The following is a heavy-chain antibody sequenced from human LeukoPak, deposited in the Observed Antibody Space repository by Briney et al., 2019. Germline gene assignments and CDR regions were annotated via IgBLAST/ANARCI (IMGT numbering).Heavy chain of an antibody. J-gene: IGHJ6*02. V-gene: IGHV3-74*01. Sequence: GGSLRLSCAASGFTFSSYWMHWVRQAPGKGLVWVSRINSDGSSTSYADSVKGRFTISRDNAENTLYLQMNSLRAEDTAVYYCARESYYGPDDYYYYGMDVWGQGTTVTVSS. CDR1: GFTFSSYW. CDR2: INSDGSST. D-gene: IGHD3-10*01. CDR3: ARESYYGPDDYYYYGMDV.